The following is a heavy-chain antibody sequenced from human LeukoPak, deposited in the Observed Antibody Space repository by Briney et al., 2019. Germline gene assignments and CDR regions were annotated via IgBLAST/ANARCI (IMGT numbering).Heavy chain of an antibody. CDR3: ARQSASDYYDSSDSFDY. CDR1: GGSVSSGNYY. D-gene: IGHD3-22*01. CDR2: MSNSGHT. J-gene: IGHJ4*02. Sequence: SETLSLTCTVSGGSVSSGNYYWSWIRQPPGKGLEWIGFMSNSGHTDSTPSLKSRVTISVDTSKNQFSLKLSSVTAADTAVYYCARQSASDYYDSSDSFDYWGQGTLVTVSS. V-gene: IGHV4-61*01.